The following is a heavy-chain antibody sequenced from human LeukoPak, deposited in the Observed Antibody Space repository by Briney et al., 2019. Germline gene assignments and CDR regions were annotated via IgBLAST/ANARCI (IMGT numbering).Heavy chain of an antibody. Sequence: GGSLRLSCAASKFTFSTFSMSWVRQAPGKGLEWVSAISGSGGSTYYADSVEGRFTISRDNSKNTLYLQMNSLRAEDTAVYYCAKVYGVATTRGDAFDIWGQGTMVTVSS. V-gene: IGHV3-23*01. CDR2: ISGSGGST. CDR1: KFTFSTFS. J-gene: IGHJ3*02. D-gene: IGHD5-12*01. CDR3: AKVYGVATTRGDAFDI.